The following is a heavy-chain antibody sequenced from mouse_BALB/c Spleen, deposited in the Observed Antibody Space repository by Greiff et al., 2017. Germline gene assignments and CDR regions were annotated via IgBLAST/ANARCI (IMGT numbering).Heavy chain of an antibody. J-gene: IGHJ2*02. V-gene: IGHV2-6-7*01. D-gene: IGHD1-1*01. CDR3: AREGPTVVAGLDY. CDR2: IWGDGST. Sequence: QVQLKQSGPGLVAPSQSLSITCTVSGFSLTGYGVYWGRQPPGKGLEWRGMIWGDGSTDYNSAHKNRLSISKDNSKSQFFLQMNSLQTDDTTRYYCAREGPTVVAGLDYWGQGTSLTVSS. CDR1: GFSLTGYG.